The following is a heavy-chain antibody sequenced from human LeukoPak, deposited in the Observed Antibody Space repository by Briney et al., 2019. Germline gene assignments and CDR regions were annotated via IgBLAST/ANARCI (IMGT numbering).Heavy chain of an antibody. CDR2: IYYSGNT. CDR3: ARVCGGYDILTATTWGGWFDP. V-gene: IGHV4-39*07. D-gene: IGHD3-9*01. CDR1: GGSISSSSYY. J-gene: IGHJ5*02. Sequence: SETLSLTCTVSGGSISSSSYYWGWIRQPPGKGLEWIGSIYYSGNTYYDPSLKSRITISVDTSKNQFSLKLSSVTAADTAVYYCARVCGGYDILTATTWGGWFDPWGQGTLVTVSS.